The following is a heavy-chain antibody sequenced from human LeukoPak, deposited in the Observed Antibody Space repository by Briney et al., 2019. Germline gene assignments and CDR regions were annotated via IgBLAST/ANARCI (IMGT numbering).Heavy chain of an antibody. J-gene: IGHJ3*01. CDR1: GYTFTNYW. CDR2: IYSGDSDT. V-gene: IGHV5-51*01. CDR3: ARRSVLTQLDAFDV. Sequence: GESLKISCKGSGYTFTNYWIGWVRQMPGKGLEWMGIIYSGDSDTRYSPSFQGQVTFTADKSISTAYLHWSSLKASDTAMYFCARRSVLTQLDAFDVWGQGTTVTVSS. D-gene: IGHD4/OR15-4a*01.